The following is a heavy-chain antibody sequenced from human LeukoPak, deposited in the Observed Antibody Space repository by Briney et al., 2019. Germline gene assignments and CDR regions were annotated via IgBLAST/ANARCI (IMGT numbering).Heavy chain of an antibody. Sequence: SETLSLTCAVYGGSFSGYYWSWIRQPPGKGLEWIGYIYYSGSTNYNPSLKSRVTISVDTSKNQFSLKLSSVTAADTAVYYCARDHEGEDIWGQGTMVTVSS. V-gene: IGHV4-59*01. D-gene: IGHD2-21*01. CDR2: IYYSGST. CDR3: ARDHEGEDI. J-gene: IGHJ3*02. CDR1: GGSFSGYY.